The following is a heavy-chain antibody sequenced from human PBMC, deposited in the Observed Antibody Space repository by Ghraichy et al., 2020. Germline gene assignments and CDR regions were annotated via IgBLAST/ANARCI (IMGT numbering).Heavy chain of an antibody. J-gene: IGHJ4*02. CDR1: GYTFTSYD. V-gene: IGHV1-8*01. D-gene: IGHD3-3*01. Sequence: ASVKVSCKASGYTFTSYDINWVRQATGQGLEWMGWMNPNSGNTGYAQKFQGRVTMTRNTSISTAYMELSSLRSEDTAVYYCARGVWDYDFWSGNQRYYFDYWGQGTLVTVSS. CDR3: ARGVWDYDFWSGNQRYYFDY. CDR2: MNPNSGNT.